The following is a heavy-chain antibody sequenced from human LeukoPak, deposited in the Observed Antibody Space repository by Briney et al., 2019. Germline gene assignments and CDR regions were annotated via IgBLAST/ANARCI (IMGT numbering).Heavy chain of an antibody. V-gene: IGHV4-59*08. CDR2: IYYSGST. Sequence: SETLSLTCTVSGGSISSYYWSWIRQPPGKGLEWIGYIYYSGSTNYNPSLKSRVTISVDTSKNQFSPKLSSVTAADTAVYYCARHHDYVWGSYRTKDAFDIWGQGTMVTVSS. CDR1: GGSISSYY. CDR3: ARHHDYVWGSYRTKDAFDI. D-gene: IGHD3-16*02. J-gene: IGHJ3*02.